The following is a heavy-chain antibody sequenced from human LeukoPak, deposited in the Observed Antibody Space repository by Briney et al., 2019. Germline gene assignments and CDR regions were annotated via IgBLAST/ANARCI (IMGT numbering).Heavy chain of an antibody. CDR1: GFTFSSYG. Sequence: GGSLRLSCAASGFTFSSYGMHWVRQAPGKGLEWVAVISYDGSNKYYADSVKGRFTISRDNSKNTLYLQMNSLRAEDTAVYYCAKEGGSGWSYDYRGQGTLVTVSS. CDR2: ISYDGSNK. CDR3: AKEGGSGWSYDY. V-gene: IGHV3-30*18. D-gene: IGHD6-19*01. J-gene: IGHJ4*02.